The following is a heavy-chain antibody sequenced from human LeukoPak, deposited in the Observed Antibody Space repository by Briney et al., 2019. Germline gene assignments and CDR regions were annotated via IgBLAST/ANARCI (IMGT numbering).Heavy chain of an antibody. J-gene: IGHJ6*02. D-gene: IGHD3-22*01. CDR3: ARGRTYYYDTSGYYPSIYYGMDV. Sequence: SETLSLTCAVSGGSFSGYYWYWIRQPPGKGLEWIGEINHGESTNYNPSLKSRATLSIDTSKNQFSLKLTSVTAADTAVYYCARGRTYYYDTSGYYPSIYYGMDVWGQGTTVIVSS. CDR1: GGSFSGYY. CDR2: INHGEST. V-gene: IGHV4-34*01.